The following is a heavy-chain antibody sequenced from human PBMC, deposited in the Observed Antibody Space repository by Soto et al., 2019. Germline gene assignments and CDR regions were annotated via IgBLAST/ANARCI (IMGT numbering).Heavy chain of an antibody. CDR1: GFTFSSYG. CDR3: AKGSEIWPYYYSGMDV. CDR2: ITYDGSNK. J-gene: IGHJ6*02. Sequence: GGSLRLSCAASGFTFSSYGMHWVRQAPGKGLEWVAVITYDGSNKSYTDSVKGSFTISRDNTKNTLSLQMNSLRAEDTAVYFCAKGSEIWPYYYSGMDVWGQGTTVTVSS. D-gene: IGHD3-10*01. V-gene: IGHV3-30*18.